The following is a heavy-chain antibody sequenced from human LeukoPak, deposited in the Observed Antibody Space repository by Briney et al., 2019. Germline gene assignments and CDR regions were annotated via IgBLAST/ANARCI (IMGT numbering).Heavy chain of an antibody. V-gene: IGHV3-30*19. D-gene: IGHD3-10*01. CDR1: GFTFSSYG. Sequence: GGSLRLSCAASGFTFSSYGMHWVRQAPGKGLEWVAVISYDGSNKYYADSVKGRFTISRDNSKNTLYLQMNSLRAEDTAVYYCARDRGGIYYNYYFDYWGQGTLVTVSS. J-gene: IGHJ4*02. CDR2: ISYDGSNK. CDR3: ARDRGGIYYNYYFDY.